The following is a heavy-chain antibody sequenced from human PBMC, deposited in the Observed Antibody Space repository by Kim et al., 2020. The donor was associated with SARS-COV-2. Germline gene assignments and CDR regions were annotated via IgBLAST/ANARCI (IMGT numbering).Heavy chain of an antibody. V-gene: IGHV4-59*08. D-gene: IGHD3-10*01. CDR3: ARHGADFGSGYFDP. CDR1: GGSISTYH. J-gene: IGHJ5*02. Sequence: SETLSLTCTVSGGSISTYHWTWIRQPPGKGLEWVGYVSYSGSTNYNPSLKSRVTISIDTSRNQFSLKLSPVTAADTAGYYCARHGADFGSGYFDPWGQGTLVTVSS. CDR2: VSYSGST.